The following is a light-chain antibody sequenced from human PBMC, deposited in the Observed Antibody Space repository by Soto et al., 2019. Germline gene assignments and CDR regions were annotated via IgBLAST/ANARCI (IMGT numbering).Light chain of an antibody. V-gene: IGLV1-40*01. J-gene: IGLJ1*01. CDR1: SSNIGAGYD. CDR3: QSYDSSLSGSRV. CDR2: HNS. Sequence: QSVLTQPPSVSGAPGQRVTISCTGSSSNIGAGYDVHWYQQLPGTAPKLLIYHNSNRHSGVPDRFSGSKSGTSASLAITGLQAEDEADYYCQSYDSSLSGSRVFGTGTKLTVL.